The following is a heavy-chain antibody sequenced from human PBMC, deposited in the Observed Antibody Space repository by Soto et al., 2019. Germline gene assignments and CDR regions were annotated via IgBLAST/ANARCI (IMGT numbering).Heavy chain of an antibody. Sequence: QVQLVESGGGVVQPGRSLRLSCAASGFTFSSYGMHWVRQAPGKGLEWVAVIWYDGSNKYYGDSVKGRFTISRDNSKNTLYLQMNSLRAEDTAVYYCARETASSWYAWFDPWGQGTLVTVSS. D-gene: IGHD6-13*01. J-gene: IGHJ5*02. V-gene: IGHV3-33*01. CDR2: IWYDGSNK. CDR1: GFTFSSYG. CDR3: ARETASSWYAWFDP.